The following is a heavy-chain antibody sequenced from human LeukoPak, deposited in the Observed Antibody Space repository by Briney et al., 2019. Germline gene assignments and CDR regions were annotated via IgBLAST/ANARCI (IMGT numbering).Heavy chain of an antibody. J-gene: IGHJ4*02. D-gene: IGHD3-10*01. Sequence: RGSLRLSCAASGFTFSNYAMHWVRQAPGKGLEWVSLISSGGTYEYYADSVKGRFTISRDNSKNTLYLQLNSLRAEDTAVYYCARDSTYYYDSGSSGPHYFDNWGQGTLVTVSS. CDR1: GFTFSNYA. CDR3: ARDSTYYYDSGSSGPHYFDN. V-gene: IGHV3-30*01. CDR2: ISSGGTYE.